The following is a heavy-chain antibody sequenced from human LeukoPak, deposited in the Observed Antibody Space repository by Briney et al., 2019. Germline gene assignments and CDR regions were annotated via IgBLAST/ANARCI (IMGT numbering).Heavy chain of an antibody. CDR3: AKSYFAFVVVTASDY. V-gene: IGHV3-23*01. CDR2: ISGSGGST. J-gene: IGHJ4*02. D-gene: IGHD2-21*02. CDR1: GFTFSSFP. Sequence: GGSLRLSRSASGFTFSSFPMHWVRQAPGKGLEWVSAISGSGGSTYYADSVKGRFTISRDNSKNTLYLQMNSLRAEDTAVYYCAKSYFAFVVVTASDYWGQGTLVTVSS.